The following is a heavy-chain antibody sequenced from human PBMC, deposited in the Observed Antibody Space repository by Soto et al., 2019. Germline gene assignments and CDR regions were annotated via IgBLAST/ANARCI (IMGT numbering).Heavy chain of an antibody. D-gene: IGHD5-18*01. Sequence: SETLSLTCAVSGGSISSSNWWSWVRQPPGKGLEWIGEIYHSGSTNYNPSLKSRVTISVDKSKNQFSLKLSSVTAADTAVYYCARRGYSYHNWFDPWGQGTLVTVSS. V-gene: IGHV4-4*02. J-gene: IGHJ5*02. CDR1: GGSISSSNW. CDR3: ARRGYSYHNWFDP. CDR2: IYHSGST.